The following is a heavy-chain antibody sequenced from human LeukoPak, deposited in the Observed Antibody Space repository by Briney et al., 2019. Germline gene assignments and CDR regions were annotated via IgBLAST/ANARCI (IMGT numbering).Heavy chain of an antibody. CDR1: GFTFSSYA. J-gene: IGHJ4*02. CDR2: ISGSGGST. CDR3: AKMGDYYGSIHSFDY. D-gene: IGHD3-10*01. Sequence: GGSLRLSCAASGFTFSSYAMSWVRLAPGKGLEWVSAISGSGGSTYYADSVKGRFTISRDNSKNTLYLQMNSLRAEDTAVYYCAKMGDYYGSIHSFDYWGQGTLVTVSS. V-gene: IGHV3-23*01.